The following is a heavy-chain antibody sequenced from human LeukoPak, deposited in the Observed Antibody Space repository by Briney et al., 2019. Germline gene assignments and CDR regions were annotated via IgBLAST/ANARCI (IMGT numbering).Heavy chain of an antibody. J-gene: IGHJ4*02. CDR1: GFTFGDYA. CDR3: TRDQTPYY. CDR2: IRSKIYGGTP. Sequence: GGSLRLSCTASGFTFGDYAMSWVRQAPGKGLEWVGFIRSKIYGGTPEYAASVKGRFTISRDDSKGVAYLQMNSLKTEDTAVYYCTRDQTPYYWGQGTLVTVSS. V-gene: IGHV3-49*04.